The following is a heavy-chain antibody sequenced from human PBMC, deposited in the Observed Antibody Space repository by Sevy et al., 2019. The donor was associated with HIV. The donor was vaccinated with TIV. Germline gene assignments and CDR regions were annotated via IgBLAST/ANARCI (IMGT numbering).Heavy chain of an antibody. CDR2: IIPIFGTA. J-gene: IGHJ5*02. V-gene: IGHV1-69*13. CDR3: ARAPLSFNWFDP. Sequence: ASVKVSCKASGGTFSSYAISWVRQAPGQGLEWMGGIIPIFGTANYAQTFQGRVTITADESTSTAYMELSSLRSEDTAVYYCARAPLSFNWFDPWGQGTLVTVSS. CDR1: GGTFSSYA.